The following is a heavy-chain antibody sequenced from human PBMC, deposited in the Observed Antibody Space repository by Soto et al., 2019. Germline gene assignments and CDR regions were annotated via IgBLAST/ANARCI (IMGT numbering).Heavy chain of an antibody. CDR3: AKYATVVIPDAFDI. CDR2: ISGSGGST. Sequence: PGGSLRLSCAASGFTVNNHAMHWVRQAPGEGLEWVSAISGSGGSTYYADSVKGRFTISRGNSKNTLYLQMNSLRAEDTAVYYCAKYATVVIPDAFDIWGQGTMVTVSS. D-gene: IGHD2-21*01. V-gene: IGHV3-23*01. CDR1: GFTVNNHA. J-gene: IGHJ3*02.